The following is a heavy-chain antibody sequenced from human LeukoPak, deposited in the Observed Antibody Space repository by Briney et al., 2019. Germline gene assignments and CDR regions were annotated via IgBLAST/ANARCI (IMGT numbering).Heavy chain of an antibody. V-gene: IGHV1-69*05. CDR1: GGTFSSYA. J-gene: IGHJ4*02. Sequence: SVKVSCKASGGTFSSYAISWVRQAPGQGLEWMGGIIPIFGTANYAQKFQGRVTITTDESMSTAYMELSSLRSEDTAVYYCARDLGIAAAGPPGWGQGTLVTVSS. CDR3: ARDLGIAAAGPPG. CDR2: IIPIFGTA. D-gene: IGHD6-13*01.